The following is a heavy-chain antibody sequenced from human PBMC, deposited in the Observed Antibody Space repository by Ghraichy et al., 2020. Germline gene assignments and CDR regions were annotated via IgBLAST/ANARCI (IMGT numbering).Heavy chain of an antibody. V-gene: IGHV3-7*03. J-gene: IGHJ3*02. CDR2: IKQDGSEQ. D-gene: IGHD1-26*01. Sequence: GGSLRLSCAASGFTFRSYWMTWVRQAPGKGLEWVANIKQDGSEQSYVDSVKGRFTISRDNSKNSLYLQMNSLRAEDTAVYYCERYSGTYYAFDIWGQGTMVTVSS. CDR3: ERYSGTYYAFDI. CDR1: GFTFRSYW.